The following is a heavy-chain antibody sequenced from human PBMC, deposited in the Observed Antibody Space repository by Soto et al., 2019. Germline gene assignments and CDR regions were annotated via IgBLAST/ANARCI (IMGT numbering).Heavy chain of an antibody. J-gene: IGHJ4*02. Sequence: SETLSLTCAVSGGSISSGGYSWSWIRQPPGKGLEWIGEIYRSGNTNYNSSLKSRVTMSIEESKNEFSLKLTSVTAADTAVYYGATSKWFGINPEYWGQGTVVTVSS. CDR1: GGSISSGGYS. CDR3: ATSKWFGINPEY. V-gene: IGHV4-30-2*01. CDR2: IYRSGNT. D-gene: IGHD3-10*01.